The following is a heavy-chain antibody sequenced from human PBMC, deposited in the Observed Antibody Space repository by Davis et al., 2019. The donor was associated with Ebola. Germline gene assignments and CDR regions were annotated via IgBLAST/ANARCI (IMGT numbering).Heavy chain of an antibody. CDR1: GGTFSSYG. J-gene: IGHJ4*02. CDR2: ISAYNGNT. Sequence: ASVKVSCKASGGTFSSYGISWVRQAPGQGLEWMGWISAYNGNTNYAQKLQGRVTMTTDTSTSTAYMELRSLRSDDTAVYYCAREGYCSGGSCYHKYYFDYWGQGTLVTVSS. D-gene: IGHD2-15*01. CDR3: AREGYCSGGSCYHKYYFDY. V-gene: IGHV1-18*01.